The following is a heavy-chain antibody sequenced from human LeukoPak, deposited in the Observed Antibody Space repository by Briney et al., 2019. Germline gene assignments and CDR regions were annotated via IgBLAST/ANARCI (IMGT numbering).Heavy chain of an antibody. CDR3: AKGHEQQLALSDY. CDR2: ISGSGGST. D-gene: IGHD6-13*01. CDR1: GFTFSSYA. J-gene: IGHJ4*02. Sequence: GGSLRLSCAASGFTFSSYAMSWVRQAPGKGLEWVSAISGSGGSTYYADSVKGRFTISRDSSKNTLYLQMNSLRAEDTAVYYCAKGHEQQLALSDYWGQGTLVTVSS. V-gene: IGHV3-23*01.